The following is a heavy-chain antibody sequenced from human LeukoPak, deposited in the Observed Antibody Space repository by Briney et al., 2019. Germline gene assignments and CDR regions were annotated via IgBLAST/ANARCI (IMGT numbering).Heavy chain of an antibody. J-gene: IGHJ4*02. Sequence: SGGSLRLSCAASGFTVSSNYMSWVRQAPGKGLEWVSFIYSGGSTYYADSVKGRFTISRDNSKNTLYLQMNSLRAEDTAVYYCARDLRYYDSIGYLDYWGQGTLVTVSS. V-gene: IGHV3-53*01. CDR1: GFTVSSNY. D-gene: IGHD3-22*01. CDR2: IYSGGST. CDR3: ARDLRYYDSIGYLDY.